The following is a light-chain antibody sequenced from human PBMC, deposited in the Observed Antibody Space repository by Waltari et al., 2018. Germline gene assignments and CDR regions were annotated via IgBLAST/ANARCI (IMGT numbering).Light chain of an antibody. J-gene: IGLJ2*01. Sequence: QFLLTQPPSASGTPGQPVTISCSGTGSDLARYTVHWYQHLPRAAPKLLIYSDNQRPSGVPDRFSASKFGTSASLAISGLQSEDEAHYFCAAWDDSLNSVFFGGGTRLTVL. CDR1: GSDLARYT. CDR3: AAWDDSLNSVF. CDR2: SDN. V-gene: IGLV1-44*01.